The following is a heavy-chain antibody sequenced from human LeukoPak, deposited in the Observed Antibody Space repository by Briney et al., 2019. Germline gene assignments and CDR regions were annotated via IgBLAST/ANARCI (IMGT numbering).Heavy chain of an antibody. CDR1: GFTFSSFE. CDR3: ARDGYCSGGSCEEIDY. CDR2: ISSSGSTI. V-gene: IGHV3-48*03. J-gene: IGHJ4*02. Sequence: GGSLRLSCAASGFTFSSFEMNWVRQAPGKGLEWVSHISSSGSTIYYADSVKGRFPISRGHAKNSLYLQMNHLRAEDTAVYYCARDGYCSGGSCEEIDYWGQGTLVTVSS. D-gene: IGHD2-15*01.